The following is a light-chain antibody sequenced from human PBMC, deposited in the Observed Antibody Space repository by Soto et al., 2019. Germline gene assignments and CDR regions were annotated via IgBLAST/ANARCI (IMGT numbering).Light chain of an antibody. CDR1: SSDVGSYNI. V-gene: IGLV2-23*02. CDR2: EVS. CDR3: CSYAGSSTSVV. J-gene: IGLJ2*01. Sequence: QSALTQPASVSGSPGQSITISCTGTSSDVGSYNIVSWYQQHPGKAPKLMIYEVSKRPSGVSNRFSGSKSGNTASLTISGLQAEDEADYYCCSYAGSSTSVVFGGGTKVTVL.